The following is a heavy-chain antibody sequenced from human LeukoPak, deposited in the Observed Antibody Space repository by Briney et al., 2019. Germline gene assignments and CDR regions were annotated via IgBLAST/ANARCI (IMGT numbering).Heavy chain of an antibody. Sequence: ETLSLTCTVSGGSTSSYYWSWIRQPPGKGLEWIGYIYYSGSTNYNPSLTSRVTISVDTSKNQFSLKLSSVTAADTAVYYCASSPYSSSWHYFDYWGQGTLVTVSS. J-gene: IGHJ4*02. V-gene: IGHV4-59*01. CDR1: GGSTSSYY. CDR3: ASSPYSSSWHYFDY. CDR2: IYYSGST. D-gene: IGHD6-13*01.